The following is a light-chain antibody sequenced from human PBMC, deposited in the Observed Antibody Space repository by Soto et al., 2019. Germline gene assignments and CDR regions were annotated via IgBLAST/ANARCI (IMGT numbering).Light chain of an antibody. Sequence: QSVLTQPASVSGSPGQSITISCTGTSSDVGSYNLVSWYQQHPGKAPKLMIYEGSKRPSGVSNRFSGSKSGNTASLTISGLQAEDEADYYCCSNAGSSPYVFGTGTNLNVL. CDR3: CSNAGSSPYV. J-gene: IGLJ1*01. CDR1: SSDVGSYNL. CDR2: EGS. V-gene: IGLV2-23*01.